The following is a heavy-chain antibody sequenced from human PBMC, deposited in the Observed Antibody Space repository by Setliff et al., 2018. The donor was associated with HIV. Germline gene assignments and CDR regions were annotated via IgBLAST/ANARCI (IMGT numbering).Heavy chain of an antibody. D-gene: IGHD5-12*01. V-gene: IGHV5-51*01. CDR3: VRYDVYEYGYQVFDI. CDR1: EYAFSNYW. Sequence: GESLKISCVGSEYAFSNYWIGWVRQMPGKGLEWMGIIYPCDSKIRYSPSFQGQVTFSVDKSLNTAYLQWSSLKVSDSAIYYCVRYDVYEYGYQVFDIWGQGTTVTVSS. CDR2: IYPCDSKI. J-gene: IGHJ3*02.